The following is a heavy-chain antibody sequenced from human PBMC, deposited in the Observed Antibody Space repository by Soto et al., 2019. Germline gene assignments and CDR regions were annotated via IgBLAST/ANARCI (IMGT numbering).Heavy chain of an antibody. J-gene: IGHJ4*01. CDR1: GFTFSSYS. CDR2: ISSSSSTI. V-gene: IGHV3-48*01. D-gene: IGHD4-17*01. Sequence: EVQLVESGGGLVQPGGSLRLSCAASGFTFSSYSMNWVRQAPGKGLEWVSYISSSSSTIYYADSVKGRFTISRDNAKXXXXXXXXXXXXXXXXXXXXXXXXXXXXGXANCDYXXXGXXXTVSX. CDR3: XXXXXXXXGXANCDY.